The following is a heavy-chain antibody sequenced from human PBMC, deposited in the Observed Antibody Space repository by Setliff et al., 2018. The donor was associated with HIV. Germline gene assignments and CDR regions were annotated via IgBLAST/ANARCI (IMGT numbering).Heavy chain of an antibody. CDR1: GASISDGTFY. CDR2: LYIRTGTT. Sequence: SQTLSLTCAVSGASISDGTFYWSWIRQPAGEGLEWIGHLYIRTGTTNYSPSLKGRVTISLDTSNNQFSLSLSSVTASDTAVYFCARSQETSVAATEIWGQGTMVTVSS. V-gene: IGHV4-61*09. J-gene: IGHJ3*02. CDR3: ARSQETSVAATEI. D-gene: IGHD2-15*01.